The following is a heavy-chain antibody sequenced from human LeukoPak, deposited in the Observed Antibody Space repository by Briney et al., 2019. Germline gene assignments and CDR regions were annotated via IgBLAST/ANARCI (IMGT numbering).Heavy chain of an antibody. Sequence: SVKVSCKASGGTFSSFAISWVRQAPRQGLEWMGGIIPIFGTANYAQKFQGRVTITADESASTAYVELSSLRSEDTAVYYCARYYRDYRRWFDPWGQGTPVTVSS. CDR1: GGTFSSFA. CDR2: IIPIFGTA. CDR3: ARYYRDYRRWFDP. J-gene: IGHJ5*02. V-gene: IGHV1-69*13. D-gene: IGHD4-17*01.